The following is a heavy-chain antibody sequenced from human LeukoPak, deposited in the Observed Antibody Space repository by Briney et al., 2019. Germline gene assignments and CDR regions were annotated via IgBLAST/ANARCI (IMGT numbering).Heavy chain of an antibody. J-gene: IGHJ4*02. CDR2: IYSGGST. Sequence: PGGSLRLSCVVSGFTVSTNYMSWVRQAPGKGLEWVSLIYSGGSTYYADSVKGRFIISRDNSKNTLYLQMNSLRAEDTAVYYCARVRQWLSYYFHYWGQGTLVTVSS. CDR1: GFTVSTNY. CDR3: ARVRQWLSYYFHY. V-gene: IGHV3-66*01. D-gene: IGHD6-19*01.